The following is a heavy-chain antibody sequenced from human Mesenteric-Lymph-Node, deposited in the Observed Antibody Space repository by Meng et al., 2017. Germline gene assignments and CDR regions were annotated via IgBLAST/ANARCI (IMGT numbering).Heavy chain of an antibody. J-gene: IGHJ4*02. CDR3: AREDSGSSQF. Sequence: GESLKISCAASGFTFKTFEMNWVRQAPGKGLEWVSFISSSGSITDSADSVKGRFTISRDNAKNLLYLQMNSLRAEDTAVYYCAREDSGSSQFWGQGTQVTVSS. D-gene: IGHD1-26*01. CDR1: GFTFKTFE. CDR2: ISSSGSIT. V-gene: IGHV3-48*03.